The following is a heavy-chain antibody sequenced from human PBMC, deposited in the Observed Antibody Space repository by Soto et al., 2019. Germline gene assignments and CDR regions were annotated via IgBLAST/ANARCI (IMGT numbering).Heavy chain of an antibody. CDR1: GFTFSSYA. D-gene: IGHD4-17*01. J-gene: IGHJ3*02. Sequence: EVQLLESGGGLVQPGGSLRLSCAASGFTFSSYAMSWVRQAPGKGLEWVSAISGSGGSTYYADSVKGRFTISRDNSKNTLNLQMNSLRAEDTAVYYCAKSGDYLIDAFDIWGQGTMVTVSS. V-gene: IGHV3-23*01. CDR3: AKSGDYLIDAFDI. CDR2: ISGSGGST.